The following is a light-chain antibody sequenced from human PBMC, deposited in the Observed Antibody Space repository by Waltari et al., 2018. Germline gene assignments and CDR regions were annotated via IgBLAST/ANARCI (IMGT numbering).Light chain of an antibody. J-gene: IGLJ3*02. CDR3: SSYTSSSTWV. CDR1: SIDVGGYNY. CDR2: DVS. Sequence: QSALTQPASVSGSPGQSITISCTGTSIDVGGYNYVSWYQQHPGKAPKLMIYDVSKRPSGVSNRVSGSKSGNTASLTISGLQAEDEADYYCSSYTSSSTWVFGGGTKLTVL. V-gene: IGLV2-14*01.